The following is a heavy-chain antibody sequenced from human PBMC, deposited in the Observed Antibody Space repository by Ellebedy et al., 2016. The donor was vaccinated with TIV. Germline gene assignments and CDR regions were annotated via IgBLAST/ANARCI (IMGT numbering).Heavy chain of an antibody. CDR2: IRRYDGST. Sequence: GGSLRLXXAASGFILTSYAMTWVRQVPGKGLEWVSSIRRYDGSTVYADSVKGRFTISRDNSKSTLYLHMNSLRVDDTAVYYCAKGRRLLVPDHFDYWGQGTLVTVSS. D-gene: IGHD2-8*02. CDR1: GFILTSYA. CDR3: AKGRRLLVPDHFDY. J-gene: IGHJ4*02. V-gene: IGHV3-23*01.